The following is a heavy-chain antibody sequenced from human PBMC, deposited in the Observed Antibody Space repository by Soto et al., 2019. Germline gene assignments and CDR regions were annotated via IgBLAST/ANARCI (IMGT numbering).Heavy chain of an antibody. CDR3: ARGLPGGFDP. CDR1: GFIFNNYD. D-gene: IGHD3-10*01. J-gene: IGHJ5*02. CDR2: IGLAGDT. V-gene: IGHV3-13*01. Sequence: GGSLRLSCAASGFIFNNYDMHWVRQTTGKGLEWVSRIGLAGDTNYLGSVKGRFTISRENAKNSFFLQMNSLKAGDTGVYYCARGLPGGFDPWGQGTLVTVSS.